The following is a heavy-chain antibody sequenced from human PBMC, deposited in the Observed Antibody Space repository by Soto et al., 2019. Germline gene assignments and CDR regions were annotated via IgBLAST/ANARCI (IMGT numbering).Heavy chain of an antibody. CDR1: GGSISSYN. J-gene: IGHJ4*02. Sequence: LPETLSLTCTVSGGSISSYNWSWIRQPPGKGLEWIGYIYYSGSTNYNPSLKSRVTISVDTPKNQFSLKLSSVTAADTAVYYCARAYGDYVFDYWGQGTLVTVSS. V-gene: IGHV4-59*01. CDR3: ARAYGDYVFDY. D-gene: IGHD4-17*01. CDR2: IYYSGST.